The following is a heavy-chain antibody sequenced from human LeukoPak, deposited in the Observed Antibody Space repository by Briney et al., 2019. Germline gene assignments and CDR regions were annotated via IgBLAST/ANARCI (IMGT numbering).Heavy chain of an antibody. CDR3: ATSYINSSSWYGPYFDY. D-gene: IGHD6-13*01. J-gene: IGHJ4*02. CDR2: ISNSGSTI. V-gene: IGHV3-11*04. CDR1: GFTFSDYY. Sequence: PGGSLRLSCAASGFTFSDYYMSWIRQAPGKGLEWVSYISNSGSTIYYADSVKGRFFISRDNAKNSLYLQMNSLRAEDTAVYYCATSYINSSSWYGPYFDYWGQGALVTVSS.